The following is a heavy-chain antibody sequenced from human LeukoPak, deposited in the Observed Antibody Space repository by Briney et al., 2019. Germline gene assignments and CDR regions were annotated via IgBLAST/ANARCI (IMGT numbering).Heavy chain of an antibody. D-gene: IGHD2-2*02. J-gene: IGHJ4*02. CDR3: ARGEYQLLYVLDY. CDR1: GFTFSSYS. CDR2: ISSSSSYI. V-gene: IGHV3-21*01. Sequence: PGGSLRLYCAASGFTFSSYSMNWVRQAPGKGLGWVSSISSSSSYIYYADSVKGRFTISRDNARNSLYLQMNSLRAEDTAVYYCARGEYQLLYVLDYWGQGTLVTVSS.